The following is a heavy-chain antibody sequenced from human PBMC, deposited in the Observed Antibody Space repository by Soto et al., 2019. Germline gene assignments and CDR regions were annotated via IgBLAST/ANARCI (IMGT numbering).Heavy chain of an antibody. J-gene: IGHJ4*02. CDR3: ARARWLQLRYFDY. D-gene: IGHD5-12*01. CDR1: GFTFSSYG. V-gene: IGHV3-33*01. Sequence: QVQLVESGGGVVQPGRSLRLSCAASGFTFSSYGMHWVRQAPGKGLEWVAVIWYDGSNKYYADSVKGRFTLSRDNSKNTLYLQMNSLRAEDTAVYYCARARWLQLRYFDYWGQGTLVTVSS. CDR2: IWYDGSNK.